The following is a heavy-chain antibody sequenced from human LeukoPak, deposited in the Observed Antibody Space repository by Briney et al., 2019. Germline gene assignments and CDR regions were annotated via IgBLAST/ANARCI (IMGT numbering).Heavy chain of an antibody. CDR3: ARGYDRYDY. Sequence: SETLSLTCAVYGGSFSGYYWSWIRQPPGKGLEWIGYIYYSGSTNYNPSLKSRVTISVDTSKNQFSLKLSSVTAADTAVYYCARGYDRYDYWGQGTLVTVSS. J-gene: IGHJ4*02. CDR1: GGSFSGYY. CDR2: IYYSGST. D-gene: IGHD3-22*01. V-gene: IGHV4-59*01.